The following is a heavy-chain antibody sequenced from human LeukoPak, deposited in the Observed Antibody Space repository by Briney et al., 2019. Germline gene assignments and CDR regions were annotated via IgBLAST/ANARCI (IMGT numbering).Heavy chain of an antibody. CDR2: ISSSGSTI. Sequence: GGSLRLSCAAAGLTFSSYEMNWVRQAPGKGLEWVSYISSSGSTIYYADSVKGRFTISRDNAKKSLYLQMNSLRAEDTAVYYCARLSLTSRIEDWWGQGTLVTVSS. D-gene: IGHD3-9*01. V-gene: IGHV3-48*03. CDR1: GLTFSSYE. J-gene: IGHJ4*02. CDR3: ARLSLTSRIEDW.